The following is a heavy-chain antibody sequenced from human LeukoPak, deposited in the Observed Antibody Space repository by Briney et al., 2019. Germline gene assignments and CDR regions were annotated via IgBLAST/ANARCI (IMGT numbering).Heavy chain of an antibody. CDR1: GGSISNYC. CDR3: ARNALRGYIYGFDY. Sequence: PSETLSLTCTVSGGSISNYCWSWIRQPAGKGLEWIGRIYTTGITNCNPSLESRVTMSVDTSKNQFSLRLNSVTAADTAVYFCARNALRGYIYGFDYWGQGTLVIVSS. V-gene: IGHV4-4*07. J-gene: IGHJ4*02. CDR2: IYTTGIT. D-gene: IGHD5-18*01.